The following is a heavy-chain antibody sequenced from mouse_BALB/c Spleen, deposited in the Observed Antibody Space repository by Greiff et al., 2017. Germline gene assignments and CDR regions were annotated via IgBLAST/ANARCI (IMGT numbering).Heavy chain of an antibody. V-gene: IGHV1-77*01. CDR3: ARPQFITTATGAMDY. Sequence: QVQLQQSGAELARPGASVKLSCKASGYTFTDYYINWVKQRTGQGLEWIGEIYPGSGNTYYNEKFKGKATLTADKSSSTAYMQLSSLTSEDSAVYFCARPQFITTATGAMDYWGQGTSVTVSS. D-gene: IGHD1-2*01. J-gene: IGHJ4*01. CDR2: IYPGSGNT. CDR1: GYTFTDYY.